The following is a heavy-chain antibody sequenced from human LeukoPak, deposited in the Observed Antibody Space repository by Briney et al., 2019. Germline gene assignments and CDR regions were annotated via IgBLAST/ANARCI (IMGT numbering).Heavy chain of an antibody. D-gene: IGHD5-12*01. CDR3: AKGGGYEAQYYYYYLDV. CDR2: IIPIFGTA. V-gene: IGHV1-69*13. Sequence: SVKVSCKASGGTFSSYAISWVRQAPGQGLEWMGGIIPIFGTANYAQKFQGRVTITADESTSTAYMELSSLRSEDTAVYYCAKGGGYEAQYYYYYLDVWGKGTTVTISS. CDR1: GGTFSSYA. J-gene: IGHJ6*03.